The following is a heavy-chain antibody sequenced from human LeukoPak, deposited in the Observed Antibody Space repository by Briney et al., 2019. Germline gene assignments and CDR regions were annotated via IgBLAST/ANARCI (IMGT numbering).Heavy chain of an antibody. CDR3: ARVDSRGIAAAGTSEYFQH. CDR2: ISYDGSNK. V-gene: IGHV3-30-3*01. CDR1: GFTFSSYA. Sequence: GGSLRLSCAASGFTFSSYAMHWVRQAPGKGLEWVAVISYDGSNKYYVDSVKGRFTISRDNSKNTLYLQMNSLRAEDTAVYYCARVDSRGIAAAGTSEYFQHWGQGTLATVSS. D-gene: IGHD6-13*01. J-gene: IGHJ1*01.